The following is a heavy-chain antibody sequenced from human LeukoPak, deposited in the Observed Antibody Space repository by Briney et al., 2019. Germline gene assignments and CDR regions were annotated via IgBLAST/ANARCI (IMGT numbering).Heavy chain of an antibody. V-gene: IGHV1-8*01. CDR1: GYTFTSYD. CDR3: ARGHSSFWSGYYNYYYYMDV. CDR2: MNPNSGNT. J-gene: IGHJ6*03. D-gene: IGHD3-3*01. Sequence: ASVKVSCKASGYTFTSYDINWVRQATGQGLEWMGWMNPNSGNTGYAQKFQGRVTMTRNTSISTAYMELSSLRSEDTAVYYCARGHSSFWSGYYNYYYYMDVWGKGTTVTVSS.